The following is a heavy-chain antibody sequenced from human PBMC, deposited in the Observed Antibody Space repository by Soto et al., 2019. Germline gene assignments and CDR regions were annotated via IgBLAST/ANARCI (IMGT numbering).Heavy chain of an antibody. J-gene: IGHJ4*02. V-gene: IGHV3-74*01. CDR3: VRDRPGGQNYLDY. Sequence: GSLRLSCAASGFIFSSDWMHWVRQAPGKGLVWVSRINTDGSATTYADSVKGRFTISRDNAKNMVYLQMNSLTAEDTAVYYCVRDRPGGQNYLDYWDQGNMVTVSS. CDR1: GFIFSSDW. CDR2: INTDGSAT. D-gene: IGHD6-6*01.